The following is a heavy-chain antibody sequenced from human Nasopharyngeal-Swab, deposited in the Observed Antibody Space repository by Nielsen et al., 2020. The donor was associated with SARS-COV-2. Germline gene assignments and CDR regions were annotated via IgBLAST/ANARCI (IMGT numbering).Heavy chain of an antibody. CDR2: IWYDGSNK. Sequence: WIRQPPGKGLEWVAVIWYDGSNKYYADSVKGRFTISRDNSKNTLYLQMNSLRAEDTAVYYCARESSWPKGGFDYWGQGTRVTVSS. D-gene: IGHD2-15*01. J-gene: IGHJ4*02. CDR3: ARESSWPKGGFDY. V-gene: IGHV3-33*01.